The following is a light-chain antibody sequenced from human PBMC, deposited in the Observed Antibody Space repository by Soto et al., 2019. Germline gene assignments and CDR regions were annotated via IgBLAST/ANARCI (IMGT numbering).Light chain of an antibody. CDR2: AAS. Sequence: DIQMTQSPSSLSAPVGDRVTITCRARQVIRNDLAWYQQKPGNAPKRLIYAASSSQSGVQSRFSGSGSGTEFTHPISSLQPEDFATYYCLQHNSYPYSFGQGTKLEIK. CDR1: QVIRND. CDR3: LQHNSYPYS. J-gene: IGKJ2*01. V-gene: IGKV1-17*01.